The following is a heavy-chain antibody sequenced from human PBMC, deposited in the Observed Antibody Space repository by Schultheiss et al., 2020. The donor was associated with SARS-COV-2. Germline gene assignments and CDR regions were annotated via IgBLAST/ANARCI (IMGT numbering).Heavy chain of an antibody. CDR3: ARAQGGYLSYYYYYMDV. V-gene: IGHV4-59*12. Sequence: SETLSLTCSVSGGSISSNYWSWIRQPPGKGLEWIGYIYYSGSTNYNPSLKSRVTISVDTSKNQFSLKLSSVTAADTAVYYCARAQGGYLSYYYYYMDVWGKGTTVTVSS. CDR2: IYYSGST. D-gene: IGHD3-22*01. J-gene: IGHJ6*03. CDR1: GGSISSNY.